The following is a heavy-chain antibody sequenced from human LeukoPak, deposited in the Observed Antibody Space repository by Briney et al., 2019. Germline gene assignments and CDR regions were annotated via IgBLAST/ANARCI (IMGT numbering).Heavy chain of an antibody. CDR2: ISSNGGGP. V-gene: IGHV3-64D*06. CDR1: GFTFSSYA. D-gene: IGHD6-19*01. J-gene: IGHJ2*01. CDR3: VRQLAVPGPGYFDL. Sequence: PGGSLRLSCSASGFTFSSYAMHWVRQAPGKGLEYVPAISSNGGGPYYADSVKGRFTISRDNSKNTLYLQMSSLRAEDTAVYYCVRQLAVPGPGYFDLWGRGTLVTVSS.